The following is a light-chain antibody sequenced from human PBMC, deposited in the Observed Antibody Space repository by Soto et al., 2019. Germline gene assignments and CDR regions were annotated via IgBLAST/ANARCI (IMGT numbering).Light chain of an antibody. CDR3: QQYNNWPGT. CDR1: QSISSN. Sequence: EIVMTQSPATLSVSPGERATLSCRASQSISSNLAWYQQKPGQAPRLLIYGVSTRATGIPARFSGSGSGTEFTLTISSLQSEDFAVYYCQQYNNWPGTFGQGTKV. J-gene: IGKJ1*01. V-gene: IGKV3-15*01. CDR2: GVS.